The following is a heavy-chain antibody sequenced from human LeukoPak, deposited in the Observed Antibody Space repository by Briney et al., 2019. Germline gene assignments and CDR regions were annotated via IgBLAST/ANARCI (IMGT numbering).Heavy chain of an antibody. V-gene: IGHV4-59*01. Sequence: PSETLSLTCTVSGGSISSYYWSWIRQPPGKGLEWIGYIYYSGSTNYNPSLKSRVTISVDTSKNQFSLKLSSVTAADTAVYYCARARSIPYYFDYWGQGTLVTVSS. J-gene: IGHJ4*02. CDR2: IYYSGST. CDR1: GGSISSYY. D-gene: IGHD6-13*01. CDR3: ARARSIPYYFDY.